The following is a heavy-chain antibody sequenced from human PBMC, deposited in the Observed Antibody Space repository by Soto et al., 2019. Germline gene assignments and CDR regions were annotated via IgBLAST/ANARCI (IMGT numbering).Heavy chain of an antibody. V-gene: IGHV4-39*01. CDR1: GGSISSSSYY. Sequence: QLQLQESGPGLVKPSETLSLTCTVSGGSISSSSYYWGWIRQPPGKGLEWIGSIYYSGSTYYNPSLKSRVTISVATSKNPFSLKLSSVTAADTAVYYCARAQGTGYYYYGMDVWGQGTTVTVSS. CDR2: IYYSGST. CDR3: ARAQGTGYYYYGMDV. J-gene: IGHJ6*02. D-gene: IGHD3-10*01.